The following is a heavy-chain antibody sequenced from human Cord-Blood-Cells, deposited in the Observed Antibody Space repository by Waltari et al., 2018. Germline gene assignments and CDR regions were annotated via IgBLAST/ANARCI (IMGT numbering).Heavy chain of an antibody. V-gene: IGHV4-38-2*01. D-gene: IGHD6-13*01. Sequence: QVQLQESGPGLVKPSETLSLTCAVSGYSISSGYYWGWIRQPPGKGLEWIGSIYHSGSTYYNPSLKSRVTISVDTSKNQFSLKLSSVTAADTAVYYCARLKYSSRSFDYCGQGTLVTVSS. CDR1: GYSISSGYY. CDR2: IYHSGST. J-gene: IGHJ4*02. CDR3: ARLKYSSRSFDY.